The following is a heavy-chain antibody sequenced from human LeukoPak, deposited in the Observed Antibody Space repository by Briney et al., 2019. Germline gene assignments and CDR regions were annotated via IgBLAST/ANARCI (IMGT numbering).Heavy chain of an antibody. CDR3: ARGGDYRFDP. D-gene: IGHD2-21*02. Sequence: SETQSLTCTVSGDSISSNYWWSWVRQPPGRGLEWIGEIYNTGSANYSPSLKSRVTISIDKSKNQFSLKLNSVTAADTAVYYCARGGDYRFDPWGQGTLVTVSS. CDR2: IYNTGSA. J-gene: IGHJ5*02. V-gene: IGHV4-4*02. CDR1: GDSISSNYW.